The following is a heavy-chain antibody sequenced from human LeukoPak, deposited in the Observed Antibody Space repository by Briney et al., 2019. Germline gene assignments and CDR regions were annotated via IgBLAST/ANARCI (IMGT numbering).Heavy chain of an antibody. D-gene: IGHD5-18*01. V-gene: IGHV1-69*04. CDR1: GGTFSSYA. CDR2: IIPILGIA. J-gene: IGHJ4*02. Sequence: ASVKVSCKASGGTFSSYAISWVRQAPGQGLEWMGRIIPILGIANYAQKFQGRVTITADKSTSTAYMELRSLRSDDTAVCYCASLSWHKGDTATPRPWYYFDYWGQGTLVTVSS. CDR3: ASLSWHKGDTATPRPWYYFDY.